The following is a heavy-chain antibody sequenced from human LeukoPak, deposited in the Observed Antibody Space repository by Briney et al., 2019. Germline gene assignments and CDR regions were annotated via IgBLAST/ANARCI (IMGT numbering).Heavy chain of an antibody. V-gene: IGHV4-34*01. CDR2: IDDGGNT. J-gene: IGHJ3*02. D-gene: IGHD2-21*02. CDR3: ARFSRITGGDGGDAFDI. CDR1: GGSISSYY. Sequence: SETLSLTCTVSGGSISSYYWSWIRQSPGKGLEWIGEIDDGGNTNYNPSLMSRVIVSMEKSKKQFYLVMRSVAAADTAVYYCARFSRITGGDGGDAFDIWGQGTTVIVSS.